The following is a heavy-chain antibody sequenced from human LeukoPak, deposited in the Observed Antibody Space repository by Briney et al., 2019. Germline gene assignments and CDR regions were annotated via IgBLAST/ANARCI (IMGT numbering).Heavy chain of an antibody. V-gene: IGHV6-1*01. Sequence: SQTLSLTCAIPGDSVSSNSVGSNWIRQSPTRCLEWLGRTYYRSKWYHDYAVSVNSRITINPDTSKNQFSLQLNSVTPEDTAVYYCARGVQQQLALFDFWGQGTLVTVSS. CDR1: GDSVSSNSVG. D-gene: IGHD6-13*01. CDR3: ARGVQQQLALFDF. J-gene: IGHJ4*02. CDR2: TYYRSKWYH.